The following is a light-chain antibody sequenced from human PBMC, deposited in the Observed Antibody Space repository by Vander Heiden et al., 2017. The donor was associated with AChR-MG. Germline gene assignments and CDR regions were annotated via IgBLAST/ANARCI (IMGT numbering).Light chain of an antibody. Sequence: YELTQPPSGSVSPGQTASITCSGDKSGDKYACWYQQKPGQSPVLVIYRDSKRPSGIPGRFSGSNSENTATLTISGTQAMYEADYYCQAWDSSTVVFGGGTKLTVL. CDR2: RDS. CDR1: KSGDKY. CDR3: QAWDSSTVV. J-gene: IGLJ2*01. V-gene: IGLV3-1*01.